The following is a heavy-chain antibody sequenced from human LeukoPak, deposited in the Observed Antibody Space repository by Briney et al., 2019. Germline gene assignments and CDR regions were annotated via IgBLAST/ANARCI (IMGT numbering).Heavy chain of an antibody. V-gene: IGHV3-33*06. Sequence: GRSLRLSCAASGFTFSTYGMHWVRQAPGKGLEWVAVIWYDGSNRNYVDSVKGRFTISRDNSKNTLYLQMNSLRAEDTAVYYCAKDRDGWFDPWGQGTLVTVSS. CDR2: IWYDGSNR. CDR3: AKDRDGWFDP. D-gene: IGHD3-10*01. CDR1: GFTFSTYG. J-gene: IGHJ5*02.